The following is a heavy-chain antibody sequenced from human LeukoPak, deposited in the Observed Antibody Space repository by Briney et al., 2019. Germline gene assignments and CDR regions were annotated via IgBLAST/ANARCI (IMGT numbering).Heavy chain of an antibody. CDR1: GGSFSGYY. D-gene: IGHD3-9*01. V-gene: IGHV4-34*01. J-gene: IGHJ5*02. CDR3: ARSFVAYYDILTGYSGWFDP. CDR2: INHSGST. Sequence: PSETLSLTCAVYGGSFSGYYWNWIRQPPGKGLEWIGEINHSGSTNYNPSLKSRVTMSVDTSKNQFSLKLSSVTAADTAVYYCARSFVAYYDILTGYSGWFDPWGQGTLVTVSS.